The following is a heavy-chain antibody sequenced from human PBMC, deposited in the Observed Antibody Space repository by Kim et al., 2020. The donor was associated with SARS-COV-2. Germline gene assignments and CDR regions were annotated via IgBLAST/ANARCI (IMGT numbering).Heavy chain of an antibody. D-gene: IGHD5-18*01. CDR1: GFTFSTYY. V-gene: IGHV3-7*01. CDR3: TRANIQLWNGANEY. Sequence: GGSLRLSCAASGFTFSTYYMTWVRQAPGKGLEWVANIKQDGTEKYYLDSVKGRFTISRDNAKNSLYLQMNSLRAEDTAVYYCTRANIQLWNGANEYWGQGILVTVSS. J-gene: IGHJ4*02. CDR2: IKQDGTEK.